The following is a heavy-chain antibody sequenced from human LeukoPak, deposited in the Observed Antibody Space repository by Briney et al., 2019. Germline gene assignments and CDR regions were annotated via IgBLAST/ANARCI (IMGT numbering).Heavy chain of an antibody. CDR1: GDSIRSGDYY. V-gene: IGHV4-30-4*01. CDR2: IYYSETT. Sequence: SETLSLTCTVSGDSIRSGDYYWTWIRQAPGKGLEWIGNIYYSETTYYNPSLKSRVNISVDTSKNQFSLKLSSVTAADTAVYYCARADLVNWFDPWGQGTLVTVSS. CDR3: ARADLVNWFDP. J-gene: IGHJ5*02.